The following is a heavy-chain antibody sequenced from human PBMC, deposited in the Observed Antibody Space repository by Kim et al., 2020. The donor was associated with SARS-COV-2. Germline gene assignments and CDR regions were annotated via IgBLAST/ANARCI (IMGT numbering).Heavy chain of an antibody. CDR2: ISYDGSNK. D-gene: IGHD5-12*01. J-gene: IGHJ6*02. Sequence: GGSLRLSCAASGFTFSTYGMHWVRQAPGKGLEWVAVISYDGSNKYYADSVKGRFTISRDNSKNTLYLQMNSLRAEDTAVYYCAKDDIVTTIQNGLDVWGQGTSVTVSS. CDR1: GFTFSTYG. V-gene: IGHV3-30*18. CDR3: AKDDIVTTIQNGLDV.